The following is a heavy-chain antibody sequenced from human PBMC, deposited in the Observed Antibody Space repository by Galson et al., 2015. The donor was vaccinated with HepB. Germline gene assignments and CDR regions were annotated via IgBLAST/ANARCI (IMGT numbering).Heavy chain of an antibody. D-gene: IGHD3-22*01. CDR2: IVRIGVGT. V-gene: IGHV3-23*01. CDR3: AKRGLDDGSGYYGE. J-gene: IGHJ4*02. CDR1: GFTFSTYA. Sequence: SLRLSCAASGFTFSTYAMGWVRQAPGRGLEWVSGIVRIGVGTYYADTVKGRFTVSTDNSKNTLWLQLRSLRAEDTAVYYCAKRGLDDGSGYYGEWGQGTLVTVSS.